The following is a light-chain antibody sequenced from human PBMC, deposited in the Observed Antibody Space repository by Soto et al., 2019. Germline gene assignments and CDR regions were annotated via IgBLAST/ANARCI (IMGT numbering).Light chain of an antibody. V-gene: IGKV1-27*01. Sequence: DVQMTQAPSSLSASVGDRVTITCRASQGISNYLAWYQQKPGKVPKLLIYAASILQSGVPSRFSGSGSGTNFPLTISSLQPEDVATYYCQKYNSAPRTFGGGTKVEIK. J-gene: IGKJ4*01. CDR2: AAS. CDR3: QKYNSAPRT. CDR1: QGISNY.